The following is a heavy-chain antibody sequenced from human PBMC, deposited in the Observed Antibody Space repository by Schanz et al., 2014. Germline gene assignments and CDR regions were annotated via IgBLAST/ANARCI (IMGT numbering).Heavy chain of an antibody. Sequence: LVVESGGGLVQPGGSLRLSCAASGFTFRNNWVHWFRQGPGKGLSWVSAISGSGAGTYYADSVKGRFTFSRDNSKNTLYLQMNSLRAEDTAVYYCAAHETLSTTACYPSWGQGTLVAVSS. CDR2: ISGSGAGT. CDR3: AAHETLSTTACYPS. V-gene: IGHV3-23*04. CDR1: GFTFRNNW. J-gene: IGHJ4*02. D-gene: IGHD2-2*01.